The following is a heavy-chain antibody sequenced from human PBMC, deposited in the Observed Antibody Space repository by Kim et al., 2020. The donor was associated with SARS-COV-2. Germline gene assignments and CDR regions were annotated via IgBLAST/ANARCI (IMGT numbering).Heavy chain of an antibody. D-gene: IGHD3-10*01. CDR3: EATSGYPYNWFDP. V-gene: IGHV4-39*01. CDR2: IYYSGST. Sequence: SETLSLTCTVSGGSISSCSYYWGWIRQPPGKGLEWIGSIYYSGSTYYNPSLKSRVTISVDTSKNQFSLKLSSVTAADTAVYYCEATSGYPYNWFDPWGQG. CDR1: GGSISSCSYY. J-gene: IGHJ5*02.